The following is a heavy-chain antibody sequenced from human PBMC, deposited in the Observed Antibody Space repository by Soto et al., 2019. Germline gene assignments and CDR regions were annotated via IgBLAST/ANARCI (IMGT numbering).Heavy chain of an antibody. CDR1: GFTFSSYG. D-gene: IGHD1-7*01. CDR3: AKDQLRLEAQGGYFDY. CDR2: ISYDGSNK. J-gene: IGHJ4*02. V-gene: IGHV3-30*18. Sequence: QVQLVESGGGVVQPGRSLRLSCAASGFTFSSYGMHWVRQAPGKGLEWVAVISYDGSNKYYADSVKGRFTISRDNSKNTLYLQMNSLRAEDTAVYYCAKDQLRLEAQGGYFDYWGQGTLVTVSS.